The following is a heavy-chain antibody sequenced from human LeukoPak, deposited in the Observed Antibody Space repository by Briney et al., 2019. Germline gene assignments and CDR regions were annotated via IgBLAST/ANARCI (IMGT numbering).Heavy chain of an antibody. Sequence: LSGGSLRLSCAASGFTFSSYSMNWVRQAPGKGLEWVSYISSSSSTIYYADSVKGRFSISRDDSKNTLFLDMSNLRVEDTALYYCARDLSAAFDFWGQGVLVTVSS. V-gene: IGHV3-48*04. J-gene: IGHJ4*02. CDR1: GFTFSSYS. CDR3: ARDLSAAFDF. D-gene: IGHD6-19*01. CDR2: ISSSSSTI.